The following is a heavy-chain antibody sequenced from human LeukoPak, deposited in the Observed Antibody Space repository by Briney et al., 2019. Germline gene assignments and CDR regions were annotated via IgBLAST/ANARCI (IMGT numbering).Heavy chain of an antibody. CDR3: ARGRVSLDP. J-gene: IGHJ5*02. CDR1: GGSFSGYY. CDR2: INHSGST. V-gene: IGHV4-34*01. Sequence: SETLSLTCAVYGGSFSGYYWSWIRQPPGKGLEWIGEINHSGSTNYNPSLKSRVTISVDTSKNQFSLRLSSVTAADTAVYYCARGRVSLDPWGQGTLVTVSS.